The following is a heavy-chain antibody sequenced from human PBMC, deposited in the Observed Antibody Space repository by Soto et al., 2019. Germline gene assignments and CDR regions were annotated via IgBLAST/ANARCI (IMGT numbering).Heavy chain of an antibody. CDR2: IYYSGST. CDR3: ARVRLTIQNFWSGYYPEWFDP. J-gene: IGHJ5*02. V-gene: IGHV4-59*01. CDR1: GGSISSYY. D-gene: IGHD3-3*01. Sequence: TLSLTCTVSGGSISSYYWSWIRQPPGKGLEWIGYIYYSGSTNYNPSLKSRVTISVDTSKNQFSLKLSSVTAADTAVYYCARVRLTIQNFWSGYYPEWFDPWGQGTLVTVSS.